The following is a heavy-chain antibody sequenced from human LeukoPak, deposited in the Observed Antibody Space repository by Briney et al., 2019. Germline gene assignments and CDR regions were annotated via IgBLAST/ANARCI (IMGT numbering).Heavy chain of an antibody. J-gene: IGHJ4*02. Sequence: GGSLRLSCAASGFTFSSYDMHWVRQAAGKGLEWVSAIGTAGDTYYPGSVKGRFSISRENAKNSLYLQTNSLRAGDTAVYYCARESRYCTSTSCYLDYWGQGTLVTVSS. CDR1: GFTFSSYD. CDR3: ARESRYCTSTSCYLDY. D-gene: IGHD2-2*01. V-gene: IGHV3-13*01. CDR2: IGTAGDT.